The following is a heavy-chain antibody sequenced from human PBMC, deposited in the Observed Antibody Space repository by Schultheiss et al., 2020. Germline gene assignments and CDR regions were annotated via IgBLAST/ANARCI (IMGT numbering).Heavy chain of an antibody. D-gene: IGHD2-2*01. V-gene: IGHV1-18*01. CDR2: ISAYNGNT. CDR1: GYTFTSYG. J-gene: IGHJ6*02. Sequence: ASVKVSCKASGYTFTSYGISWVRQAPGQGLEWMGWISAYNGNTNYAQKLQGRVTMTTDTSTSTAYMELRSLRSDDTAVYYCARAGIVVVPAATEDYYGMDVWGQGTTVTVSS. CDR3: ARAGIVVVPAATEDYYGMDV.